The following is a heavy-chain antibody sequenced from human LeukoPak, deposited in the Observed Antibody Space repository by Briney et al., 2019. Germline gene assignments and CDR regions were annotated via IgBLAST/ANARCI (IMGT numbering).Heavy chain of an antibody. CDR2: IRYDGNNK. D-gene: IGHD3-10*01. J-gene: IGHJ3*02. V-gene: IGHV3-30*02. CDR1: GFTFSNYG. CDR3: ARPPGRTGAFDI. Sequence: GGSLRLSCAASGFTFSNYGIHWVRQAPGKGLEWVAFIRYDGNNKYYADSVKGRFTISRDNSKNTLYLQMNSLRAEDSAVYYCARPPGRTGAFDIWGQGTMVTVSS.